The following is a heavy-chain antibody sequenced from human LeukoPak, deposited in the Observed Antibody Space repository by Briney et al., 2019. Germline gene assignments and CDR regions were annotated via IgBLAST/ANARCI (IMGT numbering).Heavy chain of an antibody. CDR1: GYTFTSYY. J-gene: IGHJ4*02. D-gene: IGHD5-12*01. V-gene: IGHV1-46*01. CDR2: INPSGGST. Sequence: ASVKVSCKASGYTFTSYYMHWVRQAPGQGLEWMGIINPSGGSTSYAQKFQGRVTMTRDTSTSTVYMELSSLRSEDTAAYYCARDPYSGYFDYWGQGTLVTVSS. CDR3: ARDPYSGYFDY.